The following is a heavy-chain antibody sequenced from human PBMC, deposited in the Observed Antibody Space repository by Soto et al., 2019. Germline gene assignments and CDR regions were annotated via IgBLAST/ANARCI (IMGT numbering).Heavy chain of an antibody. CDR2: INPILSLS. J-gene: IGHJ4*02. D-gene: IGHD3-10*01. V-gene: IGHV1-69*02. CDR1: GDTFAFYS. Sequence: QVQLVQSGAEVKRPGSSVKVSCKASGDTFAFYSINWVRQAPGLGLEWMGRINPILSLSNYAQRFQGRVTMTADKSTGTAYMGLNSLGYVDTAMYYCATSYGSGYRAFDYWGQGALVTVSS. CDR3: ATSYGSGYRAFDY.